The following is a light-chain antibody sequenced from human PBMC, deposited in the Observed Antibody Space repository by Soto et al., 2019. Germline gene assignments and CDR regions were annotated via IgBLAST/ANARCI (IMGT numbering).Light chain of an antibody. CDR2: DVS. CDR3: CSYAGSSTLM. V-gene: IGLV2-23*02. CDR1: NRDVGAYTF. Sequence: QSALTQPASVSGSPGQSINLSCTGTNRDVGAYTFVSWYQQHPGKDPQVVIYDVSERPSGISSRFSGSKSGTTASLTISGLQAEDEDDYYCCSYAGSSTLMFGGGTKVTVL. J-gene: IGLJ3*02.